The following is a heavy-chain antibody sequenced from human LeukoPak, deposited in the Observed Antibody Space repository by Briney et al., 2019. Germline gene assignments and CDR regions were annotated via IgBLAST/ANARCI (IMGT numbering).Heavy chain of an antibody. D-gene: IGHD3-3*02. CDR2: IFYAGST. Sequence: SDTLSLTCAVSGCSISSNHWWGWIRPPPGKGLEWIGYIFYAGSTYYNPSLKSRVTMSVDTSKNQFSLRLSSVTAVDTAVYYCARIGPILGAAWVDYWGQGTLVSVSS. CDR3: ARIGPILGAAWVDY. V-gene: IGHV4-28*01. CDR1: GCSISSNHW. J-gene: IGHJ4*02.